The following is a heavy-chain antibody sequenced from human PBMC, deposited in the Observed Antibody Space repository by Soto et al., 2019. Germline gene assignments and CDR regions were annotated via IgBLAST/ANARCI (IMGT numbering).Heavy chain of an antibody. J-gene: IGHJ3*02. CDR3: ARTNGECVFEWASDAFHI. CDR1: GFTFSSYG. D-gene: IGHD4-17*01. V-gene: IGHV3-33*01. Sequence: QVQLVESGGGVVQPGRSLRLSCAASGFTFSSYGMHWVRQAPGKGLEWVAVIWYDGSNKYYADSVQGRLTISRDNSKNTLYLHTNSLRAEDTAVYYCARTNGECVFEWASDAFHIWGQWTMVTVSS. CDR2: IWYDGSNK.